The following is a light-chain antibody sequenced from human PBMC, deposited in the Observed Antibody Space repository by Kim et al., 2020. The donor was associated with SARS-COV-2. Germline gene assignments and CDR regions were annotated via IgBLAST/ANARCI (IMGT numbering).Light chain of an antibody. Sequence: PGARATPSCTASQSVNRSLAWYQQKPGQTPRLLIYDASTRATGVPARFSGSGSGTDFTLTISSLEPEDFAVYYCLQRGSWPPKYSFGQGTKLEIK. J-gene: IGKJ2*01. CDR1: QSVNRS. CDR3: LQRGSWPPKYS. CDR2: DAS. V-gene: IGKV3-11*01.